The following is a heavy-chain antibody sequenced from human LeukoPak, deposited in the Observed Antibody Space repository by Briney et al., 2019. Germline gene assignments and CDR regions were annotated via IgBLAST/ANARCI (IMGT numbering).Heavy chain of an antibody. D-gene: IGHD6-19*01. V-gene: IGHV4-34*01. J-gene: IGHJ4*02. CDR1: GGSFSGYY. CDR3: ARAQWLAHFDY. CDR2: INHSGST. Sequence: AETLSLTCAVYGGSFSGYYWSWIRQPPGKRLEWIGEINHSGSTNYNPSLKSRVTISVDTSKNQFSLKLSSVTAADTAVYYCARAQWLAHFDYWGQGTLVTVSS.